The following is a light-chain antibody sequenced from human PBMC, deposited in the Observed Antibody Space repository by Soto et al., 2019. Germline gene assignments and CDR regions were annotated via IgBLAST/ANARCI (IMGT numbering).Light chain of an antibody. J-gene: IGLJ1*01. CDR2: EVS. Sequence: QSVLTQPASISGSPGQSVTISCAGSGNDIGQYNYVSWYQQYPGEAPKVVIYEVSSRPSGSSNRFSGSKSGNTASLTISGLQAEDEADYYCSSNTNSRTLVFGSGTKLTVL. V-gene: IGLV2-14*01. CDR1: GNDIGQYNY. CDR3: SSNTNSRTLV.